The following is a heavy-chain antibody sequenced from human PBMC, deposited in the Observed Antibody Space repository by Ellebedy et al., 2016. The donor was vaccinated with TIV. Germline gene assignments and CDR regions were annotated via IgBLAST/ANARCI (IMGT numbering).Heavy chain of an antibody. CDR1: GFTFSRYT. J-gene: IGHJ4*02. CDR2: IGKGGDT. Sequence: GESLKISXVASGFTFSRYTMNWVRQAPGKGLDWVSGIGKGGDTNYADSVRGRFTISRDNSKNTLYMQMNSLGAEDTAVYYCVKGGWGSYSDYWGQGIVVTVFS. CDR3: VKGGWGSYSDY. V-gene: IGHV3-23*01. D-gene: IGHD7-27*01.